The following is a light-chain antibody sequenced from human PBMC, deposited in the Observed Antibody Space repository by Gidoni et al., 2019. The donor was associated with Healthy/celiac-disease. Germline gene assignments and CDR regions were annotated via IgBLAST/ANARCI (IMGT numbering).Light chain of an antibody. V-gene: IGKV1-39*01. J-gene: IGKJ1*01. CDR3: QQSYSTSWT. Sequence: DIQMTKSPSSLSASVGDRVTITCRARQNISSYLNWYQQNPGKAPKLLIYSASSLKSGVPARFSGSGSGTDFTLTISSLQPEDFATYYCQQSYSTSWTFGQGTKVEIK. CDR1: QNISSY. CDR2: SAS.